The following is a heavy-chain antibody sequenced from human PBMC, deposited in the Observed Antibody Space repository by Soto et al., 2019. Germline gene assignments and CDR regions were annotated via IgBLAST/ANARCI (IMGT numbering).Heavy chain of an antibody. V-gene: IGHV1-2*04. Sequence: QVQLVQSGAEVKKPGASVKVSCKASGYTFTGYYMHWVRQAPGQGLEWMGWINPNSGGTNYAQKFQGWVTMTRDTSLSTAYMELSRLRSDDTAVYYCARSPTGFTRRAWFDPWGQGTLVTVSS. J-gene: IGHJ5*02. CDR1: GYTFTGYY. CDR2: INPNSGGT. CDR3: ARSPTGFTRRAWFDP.